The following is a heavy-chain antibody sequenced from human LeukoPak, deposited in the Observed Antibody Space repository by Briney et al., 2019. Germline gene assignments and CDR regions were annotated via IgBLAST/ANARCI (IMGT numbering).Heavy chain of an antibody. CDR3: ARRRDLYSGSYYPFDY. V-gene: IGHV5-51*01. CDR2: IYPGHSYA. J-gene: IGHJ4*02. D-gene: IGHD1-26*01. CDR1: GYSFTSYW. Sequence: GESLKISCNGSGYSFTSYWIGWVRQMPGKSLKGMGMIYPGHSYARYSPSFQGQVTTSADKAVRTAYLQWSSLKESDTAMYYCARRRDLYSGSYYPFDYWGQGSLVTVSS.